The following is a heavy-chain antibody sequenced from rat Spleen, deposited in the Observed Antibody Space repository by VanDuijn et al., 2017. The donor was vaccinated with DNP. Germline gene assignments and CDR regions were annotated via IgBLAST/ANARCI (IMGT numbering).Heavy chain of an antibody. D-gene: IGHD2-1*01. CDR3: ARYAPSASYAMDA. Sequence: EVQLVESGGGLVQSGRSLKVSCAASGFTFSDYNMAWVRQAPKKGLEWVATITYDGSKTYYPDSVKGRFTISRDNAKNTLYLQMNSLRSEDTATYYCARYAPSASYAMDAWGQGTSVTVSS. CDR2: ITYDGSKT. V-gene: IGHV5S10*01. CDR1: GFTFSDYN. J-gene: IGHJ4*01.